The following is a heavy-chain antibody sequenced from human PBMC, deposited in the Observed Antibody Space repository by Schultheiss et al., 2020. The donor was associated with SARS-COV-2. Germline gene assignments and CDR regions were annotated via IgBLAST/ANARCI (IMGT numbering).Heavy chain of an antibody. CDR1: GGSISSYY. V-gene: IGHV4-59*08. CDR2: IYYSGNT. D-gene: IGHD3-22*01. CDR3: ARLRPEFYYASVGYYGRLASDTAFDY. J-gene: IGHJ4*02. Sequence: SQTLSLTCTVSGGSISSYYWSWIRQPPGKGLEWIGYIYYSGNTYYNPSLKSRVTISVDTSKNQFSLKLSSVTAADTAVYYCARLRPEFYYASVGYYGRLASDTAFDYCSQGTLVTVSS.